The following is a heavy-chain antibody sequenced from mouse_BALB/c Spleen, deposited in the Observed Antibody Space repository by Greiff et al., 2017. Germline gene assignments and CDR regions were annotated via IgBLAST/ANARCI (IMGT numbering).Heavy chain of an antibody. CDR1: GFTFSSFG. J-gene: IGHJ4*01. D-gene: IGHD1-1*01. Sequence: EVNLVESGGGLVQPGGSRKLSCAASGFTFSSFGMHWVRQAPEKGLEWVAYISSGSSTIYYADTVKGRFTISRDNPKNTLFLQMTSLRSEDTAMYYCARSAYYYGSFYAMDYWGQGTSVTVSS. CDR2: ISSGSSTI. V-gene: IGHV5-17*02. CDR3: ARSAYYYGSFYAMDY.